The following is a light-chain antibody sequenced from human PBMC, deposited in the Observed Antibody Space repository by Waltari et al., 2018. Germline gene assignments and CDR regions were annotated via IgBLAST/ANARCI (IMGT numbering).Light chain of an antibody. J-gene: IGLJ2*01. CDR3: CSYVGRTSYVV. CDR2: EGS. Sequence: SAPTQPACVSGAPVRQITISCTASSSDVGRYNLFSCYQQHPGETTTLMIYEGSKRPSGVAHRRSAAKSGNTASLTISWRLADDEADDYCCSYVGRTSYVVFGGGTKLTVL. CDR1: SSDVGRYNL. V-gene: IGLV2-23*01.